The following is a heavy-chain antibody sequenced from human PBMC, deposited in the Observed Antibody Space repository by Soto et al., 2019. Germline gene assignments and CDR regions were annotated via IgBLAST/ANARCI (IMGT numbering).Heavy chain of an antibody. J-gene: IGHJ6*02. V-gene: IGHV3-30*18. Sequence: QVQLVESGGGVVQPGRSPRLSCAASGFSLSNNGMHWVRQAPGKGLEWVAVISYDGNNKYYADSVKGRFTISRDNSKNTVYLEMNNLRAEDTAMYYCAKGGSGNYLTYYYYYGMDVWGQGTTVTVSS. CDR2: ISYDGNNK. D-gene: IGHD3-22*01. CDR3: AKGGSGNYLTYYYYYGMDV. CDR1: GFSLSNNG.